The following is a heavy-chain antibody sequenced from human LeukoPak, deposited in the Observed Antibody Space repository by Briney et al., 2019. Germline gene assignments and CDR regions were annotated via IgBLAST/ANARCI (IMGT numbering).Heavy chain of an antibody. J-gene: IGHJ6*03. CDR2: ISGSGGST. Sequence: HPGGSLRLSCAASGFTFSSYAMSWVRQAPGKGLEWVSAISGSGGSTYYADSVKGRFTISRDNSKNMLYLQMNSLRAEDTAVYYCAKDRRFVEWPFHYMDVWGKGTTVTVSS. CDR1: GFTFSSYA. V-gene: IGHV3-23*01. CDR3: AKDRRFVEWPFHYMDV. D-gene: IGHD3-3*01.